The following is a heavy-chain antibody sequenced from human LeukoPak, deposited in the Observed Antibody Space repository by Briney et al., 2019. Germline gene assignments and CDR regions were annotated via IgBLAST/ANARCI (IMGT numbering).Heavy chain of an antibody. V-gene: IGHV3-72*01. CDR2: TRNKANSYIT. CDR1: GFTFSDHF. CDR3: SSIRGTFGY. Sequence: GGSLRLSCAASGFTFSDHFLDWVRQAPGKGLEWVGRTRNKANSYITEYAASVKGRFTISRDDSKNSLYLQMSSLKTDDTAMYYCSSIRGTFGYWGQGTLVTVSS. D-gene: IGHD1-26*01. J-gene: IGHJ4*02.